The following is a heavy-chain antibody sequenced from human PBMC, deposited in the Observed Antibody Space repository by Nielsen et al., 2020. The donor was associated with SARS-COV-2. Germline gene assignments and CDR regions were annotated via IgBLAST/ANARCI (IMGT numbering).Heavy chain of an antibody. Sequence: GESLKISCAASGFTFSSYAMHWVRQAPGKGLEWVAVISYDGSNKYYADSVKGRFTISRDNSKNTLYLQMNSLRAEDTAVYYCARELLLWFGDNWFDPWGQGTLVTVSS. D-gene: IGHD3-10*01. V-gene: IGHV3-30-3*01. CDR1: GFTFSSYA. J-gene: IGHJ5*02. CDR2: ISYDGSNK. CDR3: ARELLLWFGDNWFDP.